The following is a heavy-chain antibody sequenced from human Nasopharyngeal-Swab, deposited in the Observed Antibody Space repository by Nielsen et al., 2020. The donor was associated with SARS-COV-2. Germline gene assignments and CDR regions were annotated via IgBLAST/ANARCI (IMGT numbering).Heavy chain of an antibody. J-gene: IGHJ6*02. Sequence: GESLKISCVDSGFRDYSMNWVRQAPGKGLKWVSSISSSSSDIYYADSVKGRFTISRDSAKNSLYLQMNNLRAEDTAVYYCARGYCSSGSCYAKHYGMDVWGQGTTVTVSS. CDR3: ARGYCSSGSCYAKHYGMDV. V-gene: IGHV3-21*01. D-gene: IGHD2-15*01. CDR2: ISSSSSDI. CDR1: GFRDYS.